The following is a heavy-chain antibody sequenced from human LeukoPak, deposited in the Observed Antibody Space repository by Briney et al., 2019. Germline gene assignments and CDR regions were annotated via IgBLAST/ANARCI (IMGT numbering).Heavy chain of an antibody. V-gene: IGHV3-21*01. J-gene: IGHJ6*04. CDR2: ISSSSSYI. CDR3: ARGRLYYDILTDYSYYYGMDV. CDR1: AFTFSTYS. D-gene: IGHD3-9*01. Sequence: KPGGSLRLSCAASAFTFSTYSMNWVRQAPGKGLEWVSSISSSSSYICYADSVKGRFTISRDNAKNSLYLQMNSLRAEDTAVYYCARGRLYYDILTDYSYYYGMDVWGKGTTVTVSS.